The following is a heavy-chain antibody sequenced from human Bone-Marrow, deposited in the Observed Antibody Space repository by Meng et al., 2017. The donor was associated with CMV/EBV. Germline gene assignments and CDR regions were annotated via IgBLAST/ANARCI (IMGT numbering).Heavy chain of an antibody. CDR2: IYYSGRP. D-gene: IGHD6-13*01. CDR1: VGSTRSCH. CDR3: TRDRSGGIAAAGLDY. J-gene: IGHJ4*02. Sequence: VSVGSTRSCHWGCIRQPPGKGLEWIGYIYYSGRPNYDPSLKSRVTISVDTSKSQFSLKLSSVTAADTAVYYCTRDRSGGIAAAGLDYWGQGTLVTVSS. V-gene: IGHV4-59*01.